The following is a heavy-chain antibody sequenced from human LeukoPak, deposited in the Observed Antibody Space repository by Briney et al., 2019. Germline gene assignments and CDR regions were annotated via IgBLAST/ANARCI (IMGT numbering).Heavy chain of an antibody. D-gene: IGHD6-13*01. CDR2: ISSSGST. V-gene: IGHV4-61*02. CDR3: ARGPSRDSSSWYVWSDYYYYYMDV. Sequence: SETLSLTCTVSGDSISSGDYYWSWIRQPAGKGLEWIGRISSSGSTNYNPSLKSRVTISLDTSKNQFSLKLSSVTAADTAVYYCARGPSRDSSSWYVWSDYYYYYMDVWGKGTTVTISS. CDR1: GDSISSGDYY. J-gene: IGHJ6*03.